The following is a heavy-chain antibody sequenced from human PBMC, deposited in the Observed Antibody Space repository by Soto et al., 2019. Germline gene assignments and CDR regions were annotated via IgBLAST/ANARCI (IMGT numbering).Heavy chain of an antibody. V-gene: IGHV4-4*02. Sequence: QVQLQESGPGLVKPSGTLSLTCAVSGGSISSSNWWSWVRQPPGKGLEWIGEIYHSGSTNYNPSLKSRVTISVDKSKNQFYLKLSSVTAADTAVYYCARSVDPTTVTLLGYYFDYWGQGTLVTVSS. CDR2: IYHSGST. J-gene: IGHJ4*02. CDR1: GGSISSSNW. CDR3: ARSVDPTTVTLLGYYFDY. D-gene: IGHD4-17*01.